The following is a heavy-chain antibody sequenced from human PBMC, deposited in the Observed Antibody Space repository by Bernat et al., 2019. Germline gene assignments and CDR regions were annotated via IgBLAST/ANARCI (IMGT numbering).Heavy chain of an antibody. D-gene: IGHD2-2*01. Sequence: QVQLVQSGAEVKKPGSSVKVSCKASGGTFSSYAISWVRQAPGQGLEWMGGIIPIFGTAKYAPKFQGRVTITADKSTSTAYMELSSLRSEDTAVYYCARGGLGHCSSTSCSTRDAFDIWGQGTMVTVSS. CDR2: IIPIFGTA. CDR1: GGTFSSYA. V-gene: IGHV1-69*06. J-gene: IGHJ3*02. CDR3: ARGGLGHCSSTSCSTRDAFDI.